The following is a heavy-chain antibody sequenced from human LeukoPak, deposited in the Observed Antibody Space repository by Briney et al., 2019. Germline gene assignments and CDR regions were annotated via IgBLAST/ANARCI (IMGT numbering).Heavy chain of an antibody. CDR2: IYYSGST. CDR3: GRHLYGSGSSRGFDY. CDR1: GGPISSYY. Sequence: SETLSLTCTVSGGPISSYYWSWIRQPPGKGLEWIGYIYYSGSTNYNPSLKSRVTISVVTSKNQFSLKLSSVTAADTAVYYCGRHLYGSGSSRGFDYWGQGTLVTVSS. J-gene: IGHJ4*02. D-gene: IGHD3-10*01. V-gene: IGHV4-59*08.